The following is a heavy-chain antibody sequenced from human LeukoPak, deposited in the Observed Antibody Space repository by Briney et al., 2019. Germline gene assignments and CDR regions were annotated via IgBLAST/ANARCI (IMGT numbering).Heavy chain of an antibody. J-gene: IGHJ4*02. CDR1: GFTVSGYW. V-gene: IGHV3-7*01. CDR2: LHADGIER. D-gene: IGHD5-12*01. CDR3: ARGGYSFDY. Sequence: GSLRLSCAASGFTVSGYWMSWVRQAPGKGLEWVARLHADGIERYYVDPVKGRFTISRDNAKNSLHLQMYSLRLDDAAVYYCARGGYSFDYLGQGTLVTVSS.